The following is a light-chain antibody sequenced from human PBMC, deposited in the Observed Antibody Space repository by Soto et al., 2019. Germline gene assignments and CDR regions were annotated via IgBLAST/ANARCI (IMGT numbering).Light chain of an antibody. V-gene: IGLV2-14*01. J-gene: IGLJ1*01. CDR1: SSDVGGYRY. CDR3: SSYTSGSTYV. CDR2: EVS. Sequence: QSALTQAASGTGAAGQAITISCTGTSSDVGGYRYVSWYQQHPGKAPKLIIYEVSNRPSGVSNRFSGSKSGNTASLTISGLQAEDEADYYCSSYTSGSTYVFGTGTKFTVL.